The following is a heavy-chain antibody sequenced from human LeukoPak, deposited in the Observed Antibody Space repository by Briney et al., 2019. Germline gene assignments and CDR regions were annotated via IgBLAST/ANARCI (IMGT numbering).Heavy chain of an antibody. CDR1: GYTFTSYG. J-gene: IGHJ4*02. CDR2: ISAYNGNT. CDR3: ARAAYCGGDCYFEYYFDY. Sequence: ASVKVSCKASGYTFTSYGISWVRQAPGQGLEWMGWISAYNGNTNYAQRLQGRVTMTTDTSTSTAYMELRSLRSDDTAVYYCARAAYCGGDCYFEYYFDYWGQGTLVTVSS. D-gene: IGHD2-21*01. V-gene: IGHV1-18*01.